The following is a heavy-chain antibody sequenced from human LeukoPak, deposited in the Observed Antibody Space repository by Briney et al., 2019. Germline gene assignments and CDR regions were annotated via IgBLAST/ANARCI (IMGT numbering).Heavy chain of an antibody. V-gene: IGHV1-2*02. D-gene: IGHD2-8*01. J-gene: IGHJ5*02. CDR2: INPNSGDT. CDR3: ARDVGSCSNGVCFSNGDNWFDP. Sequence: ASVKVSCKASGYTFTSYYLHWVRQAPGQGLEWMVWINPNSGDTNSSPNFQGRVTMTRDTSISTAYMEMSGLKSDGTALYYCARDVGSCSNGVCFSNGDNWFDPWGQGTLVTVSS. CDR1: GYTFTSYY.